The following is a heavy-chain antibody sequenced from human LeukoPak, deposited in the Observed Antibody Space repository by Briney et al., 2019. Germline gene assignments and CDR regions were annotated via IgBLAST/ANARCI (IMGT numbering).Heavy chain of an antibody. CDR1: SGSISSSDSY. J-gene: IGHJ4*02. V-gene: IGHV4-30-4*01. CDR3: ARVERADFWSGIGYYFDY. D-gene: IGHD3-3*01. CDR2: IYYSGNT. Sequence: SETLSLTCTVSSGSISSSDSYWSWVRQPPGKGLEWIGNIYYSGNTYYKPSLKSRVTISVDTSKNQFSLKLSSVTAADTAIYYCARVERADFWSGIGYYFDYWGQGTLVTVSS.